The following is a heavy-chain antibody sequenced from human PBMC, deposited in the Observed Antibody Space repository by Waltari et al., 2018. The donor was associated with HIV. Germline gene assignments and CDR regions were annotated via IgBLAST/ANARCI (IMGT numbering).Heavy chain of an antibody. CDR2: IYTSGST. Sequence: QVQLQESGPGLVKPSQTLSLTCTVSGGSISSGSYYWSWIRQPAGKGLEWIGRIYTSGSTNYNPSLKSRVTISVDTSKNQFSLKLSSVTAADTAVYYCAREVMITFGGVIANWFDPWGQGTLVTVSS. D-gene: IGHD3-16*02. J-gene: IGHJ5*02. CDR3: AREVMITFGGVIANWFDP. CDR1: GGSISSGSYY. V-gene: IGHV4-61*02.